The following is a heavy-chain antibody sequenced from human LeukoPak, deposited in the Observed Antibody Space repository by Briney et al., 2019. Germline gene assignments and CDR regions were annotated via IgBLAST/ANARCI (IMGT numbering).Heavy chain of an antibody. D-gene: IGHD6-13*01. J-gene: IGHJ1*01. CDR3: ATDARGSSWYRFQH. CDR2: FDPEDGET. V-gene: IGHV1-24*01. CDR1: GYTLTELS. Sequence: GASVKVSCKVSGYTLTELSMHWVRQAPGKGLEWMGGFDPEDGETIYAQKFQGRVTMTEDTSTDTAYMELSSLRSEDTAVYYCATDARGSSWYRFQHWGQGTLVTVSS.